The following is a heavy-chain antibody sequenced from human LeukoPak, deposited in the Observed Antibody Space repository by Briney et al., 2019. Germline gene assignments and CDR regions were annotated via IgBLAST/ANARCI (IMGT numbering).Heavy chain of an antibody. CDR1: GYGFSSYW. Sequence: GESLKISYKGSGYGFSSYWIGWVRQTPGKGLDWMGIIYPGDSDVRYSPSFEGQVTISADKSISTAYLQWSSLTASDTAIYYCARSGGSGYNWFDPWGQGTLVTVSS. D-gene: IGHD2-15*01. J-gene: IGHJ5*02. V-gene: IGHV5-51*01. CDR3: ARSGGSGYNWFDP. CDR2: IYPGDSDV.